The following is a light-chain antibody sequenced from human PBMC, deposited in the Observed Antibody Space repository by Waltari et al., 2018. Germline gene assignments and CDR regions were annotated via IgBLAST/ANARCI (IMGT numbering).Light chain of an antibody. CDR1: QSVSSN. Sequence: EIVLTQSPAPLSVSPGDSATLPCRASQSVSSNLAGYQQKPGPAPRLLIYGASTRAAGIPARFSGSGSGTEFTLTISSLQSEDFAVYYCQQYNNWPPWTSGQGTKVEIK. V-gene: IGKV3-15*01. J-gene: IGKJ1*01. CDR2: GAS. CDR3: QQYNNWPPWT.